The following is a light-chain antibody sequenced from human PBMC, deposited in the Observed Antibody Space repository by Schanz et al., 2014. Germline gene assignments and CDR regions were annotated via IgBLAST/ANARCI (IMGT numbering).Light chain of an antibody. V-gene: IGKV3-20*01. J-gene: IGKJ3*01. CDR3: QQYGSSPIT. CDR2: GAS. Sequence: EIVMTQSPATLSVSPGERVILSCRASQSVRSHLAWYQQQKPGQSPRLLIYGASTRATGIPDRFSGSGSGTDFTLTISRLEPEDFAVYYCQQYGSSPITFGPGTKVDIK. CDR1: QSVRSH.